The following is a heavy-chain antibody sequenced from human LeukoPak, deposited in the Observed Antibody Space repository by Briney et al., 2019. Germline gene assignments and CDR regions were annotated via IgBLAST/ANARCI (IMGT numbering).Heavy chain of an antibody. CDR1: GGSINTYY. J-gene: IGHJ2*01. CDR3: ARVYYSNSYDYWYFDL. Sequence: EPSETLSLTCTVSGGSINTYYWSWIRQPPGKGLEWIAYIYYSGSTNYNPSLKSRVTISVDTSKNQFSLKLSSVTAADTAVYYCARVYYSNSYDYWYFDLWGRGTLVTVSS. V-gene: IGHV4-59*01. D-gene: IGHD6-13*01. CDR2: IYYSGST.